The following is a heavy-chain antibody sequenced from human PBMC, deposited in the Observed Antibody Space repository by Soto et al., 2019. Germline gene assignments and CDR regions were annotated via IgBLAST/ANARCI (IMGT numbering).Heavy chain of an antibody. Sequence: EVQLLESGGGLVQPGGSLRLSCAASGFTFSSYAMSWVRQAPGKGLEWVSAISGSGGSTYYADSVKGRFTISRDNTKNALYLQMNSLRAEDTAVYYCANGDSGGYAYPPYFDYWCHGTMVTVSS. CDR3: ANGDSGGYAYPPYFDY. D-gene: IGHD5-12*01. CDR2: ISGSGGST. J-gene: IGHJ4*01. CDR1: GFTFSSYA. V-gene: IGHV3-23*01.